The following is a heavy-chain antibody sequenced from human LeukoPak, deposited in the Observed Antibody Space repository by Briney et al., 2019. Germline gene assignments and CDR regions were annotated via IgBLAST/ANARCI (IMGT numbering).Heavy chain of an antibody. D-gene: IGHD6-13*01. Sequence: PSETLSLTCTVSGGSISSYYWSWIRQPPGKGLEWIGYIYYSGSTNYNPSLKSRVTISVDTSKNQFSLKLSSVTAADTAVYYCARGRSSIAAAYFDYWGQGTLVTVSS. CDR1: GGSISSYY. CDR3: ARGRSSIAAAYFDY. V-gene: IGHV4-59*01. CDR2: IYYSGST. J-gene: IGHJ4*02.